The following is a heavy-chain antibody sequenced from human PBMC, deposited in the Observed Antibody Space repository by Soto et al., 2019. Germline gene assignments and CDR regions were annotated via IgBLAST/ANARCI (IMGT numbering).Heavy chain of an antibody. D-gene: IGHD1-1*01. Sequence: XGSLILSCAAAGCTVSSNYMSWVRQAPGKGLEWVSVIYSGGSTYYADSVRGRFTISRDNSKNTLYLQMKSLRAEDTAVYYCARDPPATTHGMEDWGQGTTVTV. V-gene: IGHV3-53*01. J-gene: IGHJ6*02. CDR2: IYSGGST. CDR3: ARDPPATTHGMED. CDR1: GCTVSSNY.